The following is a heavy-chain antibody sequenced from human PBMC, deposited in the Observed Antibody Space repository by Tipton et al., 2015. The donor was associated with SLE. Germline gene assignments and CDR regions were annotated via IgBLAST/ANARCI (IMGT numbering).Heavy chain of an antibody. D-gene: IGHD3-10*01. CDR1: GGSASTHY. CDR3: AIYLRGSGQYYFDY. J-gene: IGHJ4*02. Sequence: TLSLTCTVSGGSASTHYWSWVRQFPGKGLEWIGYVHYSGSTNYNPSLKSRVTMSADTSRSQFSLGLSSVTAADTAVYYCAIYLRGSGQYYFDYWGQGSLVPVSS. CDR2: VHYSGST. V-gene: IGHV4-59*02.